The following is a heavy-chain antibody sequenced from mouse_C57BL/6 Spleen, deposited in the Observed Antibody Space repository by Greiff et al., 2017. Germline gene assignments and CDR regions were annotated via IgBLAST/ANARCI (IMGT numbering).Heavy chain of an antibody. CDR2: ISSGSSTI. Sequence: EVKLVESGGGLVKPGGSLKLSCAASGFTFSDYGMHWVRQAPEKGLEWVAYISSGSSTIYYADTVKGRFTISRDNAKNTLFLQMTSLRSEDTAMYYCANAYYGNSYYYAMDYWGQGTSVTVSS. J-gene: IGHJ4*01. V-gene: IGHV5-17*01. CDR3: ANAYYGNSYYYAMDY. D-gene: IGHD2-10*01. CDR1: GFTFSDYG.